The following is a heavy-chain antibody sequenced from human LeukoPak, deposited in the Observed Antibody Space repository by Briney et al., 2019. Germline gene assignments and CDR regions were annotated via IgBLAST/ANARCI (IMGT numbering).Heavy chain of an antibody. Sequence: ASETLSLTCAVYGGSFSGYYWSWIRQPPGKGLEWIGEINHSGSTNYNPSLKSRVTISVDTSKNQFSLKLSSVTAADTAVYYCGSRSSSWYYYYGMDVWGQGTTVTVSS. V-gene: IGHV4-34*01. D-gene: IGHD6-13*01. CDR2: INHSGST. CDR1: GGSFSGYY. CDR3: GSRSSSWYYYYGMDV. J-gene: IGHJ6*02.